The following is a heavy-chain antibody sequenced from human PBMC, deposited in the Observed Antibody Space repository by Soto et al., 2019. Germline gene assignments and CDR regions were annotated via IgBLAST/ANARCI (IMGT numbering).Heavy chain of an antibody. CDR3: ARRAGDGDSHFDY. Sequence: SETLSLTCTVSGGSISSSSYYWGWIRQPPGKGLEWIGSIYYSGSTYYNPSLKSRVTISVDTSKNQFSLKLSSVTAADTAVYYCARRAGDGDSHFDYWGQGTLVTVSS. CDR1: GGSISSSSYY. D-gene: IGHD4-17*01. V-gene: IGHV4-39*01. J-gene: IGHJ4*02. CDR2: IYYSGST.